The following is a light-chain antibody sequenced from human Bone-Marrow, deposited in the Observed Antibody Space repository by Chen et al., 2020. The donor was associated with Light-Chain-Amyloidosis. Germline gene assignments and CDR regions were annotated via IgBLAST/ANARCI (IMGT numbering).Light chain of an antibody. CDR1: DLPTKY. J-gene: IGLJ2*01. V-gene: IGLV3-25*03. CDR3: QSADSSGTYEVI. CDR2: RDT. Sequence: SYELTQPPSVSVSPGQTARITCSGDDLPTKYAYWYQQKPGQAPVLVIHRDTERPSGISERFSCPSSGTTATLTISGVQAEDEADYHCQSADSSGTYEVIFGGGTKLTVL.